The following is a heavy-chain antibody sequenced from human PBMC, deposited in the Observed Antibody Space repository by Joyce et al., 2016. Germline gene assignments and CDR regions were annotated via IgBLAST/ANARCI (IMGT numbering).Heavy chain of an antibody. D-gene: IGHD6-19*01. CDR1: GYSFTSHG. CDR3: ARGGWLAKWFDP. V-gene: IGHV1-18*01. CDR2: ISPYNGNA. Sequence: QVHLVQSGAEVREPGASVKVSCKASGYSFTSHGITWVRQAPGQGLEWMGWISPYNGNANYALKLQGRVTMTADTSTSTVYMELRSLRPDDTAVYFCARGGWLAKWFDPWGQGTLVTVSS. J-gene: IGHJ5*02.